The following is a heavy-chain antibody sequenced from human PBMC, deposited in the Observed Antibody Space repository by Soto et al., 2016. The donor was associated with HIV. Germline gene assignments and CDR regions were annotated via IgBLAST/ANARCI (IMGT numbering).Heavy chain of an antibody. J-gene: IGHJ6*03. V-gene: IGHV3-15*01. CDR1: GFTFSNAW. CDR2: IKSKTDGGTT. Sequence: EVQLVESGGGLVKPGGSLRLSCAASGFTFSNAWMSWVRQAPGKGLEWVGRIKSKTDGGTTDYAAPVKGRFAISRDDSKNTLYLQMNSLKTEDTAVYYCTTDKRQQLDYYYYYMDVWGKGTTVTVSS. D-gene: IGHD6-6*01. CDR3: TTDKRQQLDYYYYYMDV.